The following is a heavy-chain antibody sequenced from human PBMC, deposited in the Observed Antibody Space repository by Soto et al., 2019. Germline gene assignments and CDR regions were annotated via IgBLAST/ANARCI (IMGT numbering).Heavy chain of an antibody. Sequence: QVQLQESGPGLVKPSQTLSLTCTVSGGSISSGGYYWSWIRQHPGKGLEWIGYIYYSGSTYYNPSLTSRVTISVDTSKNQFSLKLSSVTAADTAVYYCARDRQYYDILTGYYAYYYGMDVWGQGTTVTVSS. CDR3: ARDRQYYDILTGYYAYYYGMDV. D-gene: IGHD3-9*01. CDR1: GGSISSGGYY. J-gene: IGHJ6*02. V-gene: IGHV4-31*03. CDR2: IYYSGST.